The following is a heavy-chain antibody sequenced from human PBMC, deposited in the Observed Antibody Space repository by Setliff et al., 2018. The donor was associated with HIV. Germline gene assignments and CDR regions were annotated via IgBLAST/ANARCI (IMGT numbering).Heavy chain of an antibody. CDR3: ARQTATGTSATFDS. CDR1: GGSISGDF. V-gene: IGHV4-4*07. D-gene: IGHD2-21*02. Sequence: SETLSLTCTVSGGSISGDFWTWIRQPAGEGLEWIGRTHASGTTQCEPSLKNRCSMSIDTSKNQFSLKLSSVTAADPAVYYCARQTATGTSATFDSWGQGSLVTV. CDR2: THASGTT. J-gene: IGHJ4*02.